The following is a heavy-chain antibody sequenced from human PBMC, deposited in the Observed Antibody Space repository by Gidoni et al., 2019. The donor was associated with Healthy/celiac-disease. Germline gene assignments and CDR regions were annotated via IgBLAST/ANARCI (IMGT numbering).Heavy chain of an antibody. J-gene: IGHJ4*02. CDR2: IYYSGST. Sequence: QLQLQESGPGLVKPSETLSLTCTVSGGSISSSSYYWGWIRQPPGKGLEWIGSIYYSGSTYYNPSLKSLVTISVDTSKNQFSLKLSSVTAAATAVYYCARAWGDSSGWYFDYWGQGTLVTVSS. D-gene: IGHD6-19*01. CDR3: ARAWGDSSGWYFDY. V-gene: IGHV4-39*01. CDR1: GGSISSSSYY.